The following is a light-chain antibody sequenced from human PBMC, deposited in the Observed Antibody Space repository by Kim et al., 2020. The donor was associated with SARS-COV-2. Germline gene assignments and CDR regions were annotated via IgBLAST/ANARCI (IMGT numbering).Light chain of an antibody. CDR3: GTWDSRLSASYV. CDR2: DNN. J-gene: IGLJ1*01. CDR1: SSNLGNNY. V-gene: IGLV1-51*01. Sequence: QKVTISCSGSSSNLGNNYVSWYQQLPGTAPKLLIYDNNKRPSGIPDRFSGSKSGTSATLGITGLQTGDEADYYCGTWDSRLSASYVFGTGTKVTVL.